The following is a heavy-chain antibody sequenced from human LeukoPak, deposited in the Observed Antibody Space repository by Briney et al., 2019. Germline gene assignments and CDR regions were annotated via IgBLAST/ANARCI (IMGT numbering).Heavy chain of an antibody. V-gene: IGHV4-59*01. CDR3: ARARRHPLDY. Sequence: SETLSLTXTVSGGSISSYYWSWIRQPPGKGLEWIGYIYYSGSTNYNPSLKSRVTISVDTSKNQFSLKLSSVTAADTAVYCCARARRHPLDYWGQGTLVTASS. D-gene: IGHD1-14*01. CDR2: IYYSGST. CDR1: GGSISSYY. J-gene: IGHJ4*02.